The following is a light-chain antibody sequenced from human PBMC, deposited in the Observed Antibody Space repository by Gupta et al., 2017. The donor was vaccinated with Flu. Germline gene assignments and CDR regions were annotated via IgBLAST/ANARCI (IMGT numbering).Light chain of an antibody. J-gene: IGKJ1*01. Sequence: DIVLTQSPDSLAVPLGERATINCKSSQSILFKSTNKNYLGWYQQKAGQPPKLLIYWASTREAGVPERYTGSGSGTDFTLTSTNLQAEDVAVYYCQQCYAVPHWTFGQGTKVEIK. CDR1: QSILFKSTNKNY. CDR2: WAS. CDR3: QQCYAVPHWT. V-gene: IGKV4-1*01.